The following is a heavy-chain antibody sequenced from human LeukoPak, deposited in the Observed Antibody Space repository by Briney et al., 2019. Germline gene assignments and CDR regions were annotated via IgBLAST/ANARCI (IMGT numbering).Heavy chain of an antibody. V-gene: IGHV3-30*18. CDR1: GFTFSSYG. D-gene: IGHD4-17*01. CDR2: LSYDGSSK. Sequence: PGGSLRLSCAASGFTFSSYGMHWVRQAPGKGLEWVAVLSYDGSSKYYADSVKGRFTISRDNSKNTLYLQMNSLRAEDTAVYYCAKSRWPTVTSYYFDYWGQGTLVTVSS. J-gene: IGHJ4*02. CDR3: AKSRWPTVTSYYFDY.